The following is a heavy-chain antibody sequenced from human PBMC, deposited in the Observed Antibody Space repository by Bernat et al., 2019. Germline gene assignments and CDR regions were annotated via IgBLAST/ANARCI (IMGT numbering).Heavy chain of an antibody. D-gene: IGHD3-10*01. V-gene: IGHV3-23*04. CDR3: ATDIYGSGSYIGY. CDR2: ISGSGGST. J-gene: IGHJ4*02. Sequence: EVQLVESGGGLVQPGGSLRLTCAASGFTFSSYAMSWVRQAPGKGLEWVSAISGSGGSTDYADSVKGRYTISRDNSKNTLYLQMNSLRAEDTAVYYCATDIYGSGSYIGYWGQGTLVTVSS. CDR1: GFTFSSYA.